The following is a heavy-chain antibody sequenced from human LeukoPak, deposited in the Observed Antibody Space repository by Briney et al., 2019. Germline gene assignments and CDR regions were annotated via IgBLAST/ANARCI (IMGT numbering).Heavy chain of an antibody. CDR1: GFTVSSNY. Sequence: GGSLRLSCAASGFTVSSNYMSWVRQAPGKGLEWVSVIYSGGSTYYADSVKGRFTISRDNSKNTLYLQMNSLRAEDTAVYYCARESIVGARNVNHFDYCGQGTLVTVSS. CDR2: IYSGGST. V-gene: IGHV3-53*01. J-gene: IGHJ4*02. CDR3: ARESIVGARNVNHFDY. D-gene: IGHD1-26*01.